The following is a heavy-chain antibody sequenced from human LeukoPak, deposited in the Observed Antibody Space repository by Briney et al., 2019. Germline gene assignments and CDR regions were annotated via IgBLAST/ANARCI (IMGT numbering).Heavy chain of an antibody. V-gene: IGHV3-74*01. CDR1: GFTFTSYW. Sequence: GGSLRLSCAASGFTFTSYWMHWVRQAPGKGPVWVSRINSDGSSTNYADSVKGRFTISRDNAKNTLYLQVNSLRAEDTAVYYCARRSSRGGFFDLWGRGTQVTVSS. CDR3: ARRSSRGGFFDL. J-gene: IGHJ2*01. D-gene: IGHD3-10*01. CDR2: INSDGSST.